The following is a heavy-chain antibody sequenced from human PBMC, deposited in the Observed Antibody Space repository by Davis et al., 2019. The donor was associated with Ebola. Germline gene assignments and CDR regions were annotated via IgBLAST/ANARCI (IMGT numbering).Heavy chain of an antibody. D-gene: IGHD2-21*02. V-gene: IGHV3-30*18. CDR2: ISYDGSNK. CDR3: AKEVPYCGGDCYHNWFDP. Sequence: PGGSLRLSCAASGFTFSSYSMHWVRQAPGKGLEWVAVISYDGSNKYYADSVKGRFTISRDNSKNTLYLQMNSLRAEDTAVYYCAKEVPYCGGDCYHNWFDPWGQGTLVTVSS. CDR1: GFTFSSYS. J-gene: IGHJ5*02.